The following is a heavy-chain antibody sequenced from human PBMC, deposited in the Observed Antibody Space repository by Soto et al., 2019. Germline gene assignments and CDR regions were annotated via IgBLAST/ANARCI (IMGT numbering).Heavy chain of an antibody. CDR3: AREFPDCSSTSCYNAFDI. Sequence: PGGPLRLSCGASGFTFSSYGVHWVRQAPGKGLEWVAVISYDGSNKYYADSVKGRFTISRDNSKNALYLQMNSLRAEDTAVYYCAREFPDCSSTSCYNAFDIWGQGTMVTVSS. D-gene: IGHD2-2*02. V-gene: IGHV3-30*03. CDR1: GFTFSSYG. CDR2: ISYDGSNK. J-gene: IGHJ3*02.